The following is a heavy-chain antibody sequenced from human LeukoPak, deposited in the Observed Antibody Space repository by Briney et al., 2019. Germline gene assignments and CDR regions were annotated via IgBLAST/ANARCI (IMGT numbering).Heavy chain of an antibody. V-gene: IGHV1-18*01. Sequence: ASVKVSCKASGYTFTSYGISWVRQAPGQGLEWMGWISAYNGNTNYAQKLQGRVTMTTDTSTSTAYMELRSPRSDDTAVYYCARDGYYYDSIYFDYWGQGTLVTVSS. J-gene: IGHJ4*02. CDR2: ISAYNGNT. D-gene: IGHD3-22*01. CDR3: ARDGYYYDSIYFDY. CDR1: GYTFTSYG.